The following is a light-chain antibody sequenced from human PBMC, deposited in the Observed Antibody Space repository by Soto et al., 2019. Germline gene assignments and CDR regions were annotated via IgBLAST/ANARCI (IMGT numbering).Light chain of an antibody. CDR3: QQYNNWQPIT. Sequence: ETLLTQSPATLSVSPGERATLSCRASQSVSSKLAWYQQKPGQAPRLLIYGASTRANGIPARFSGSGSGTEFTLTISSLQSEDFAFYYCQQYNNWQPITFGQGTRLEIK. CDR2: GAS. V-gene: IGKV3-15*01. J-gene: IGKJ5*01. CDR1: QSVSSK.